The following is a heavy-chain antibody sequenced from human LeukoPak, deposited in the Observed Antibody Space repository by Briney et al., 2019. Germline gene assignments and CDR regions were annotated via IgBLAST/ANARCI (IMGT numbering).Heavy chain of an antibody. V-gene: IGHV3-7*01. J-gene: IGHJ4*02. CDR1: GFTSSSYW. Sequence: PGGSLRLSCAASGFTSSSYWMSWVRQAPGKGLEWVANIKQDGSEKYYVDSVKGRFTISRDNAKNSLYLQMNSLRAEDTAVYYCARDPPGMATMLVYWGQGTLVTVSS. D-gene: IGHD5-12*01. CDR3: ARDPPGMATMLVY. CDR2: IKQDGSEK.